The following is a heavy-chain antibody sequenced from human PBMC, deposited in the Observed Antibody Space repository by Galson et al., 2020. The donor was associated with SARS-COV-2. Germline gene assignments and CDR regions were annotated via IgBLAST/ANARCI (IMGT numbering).Heavy chain of an antibody. D-gene: IGHD3-10*01. CDR3: ARRRGGGDARLDYYFDY. V-gene: IGHV3-11*06. CDR2: ISSSSSYT. Sequence: GGSLRLSCAASGFTFSDYYMSWIRQAPGKGLEWVSYISSSSSYTNYADSVKGRFTISRDNAKNSLYLQMNSLRAEDTAVYYCARRRGGGDARLDYYFDYWGQGTLVTVSS. J-gene: IGHJ4*02. CDR1: GFTFSDYY.